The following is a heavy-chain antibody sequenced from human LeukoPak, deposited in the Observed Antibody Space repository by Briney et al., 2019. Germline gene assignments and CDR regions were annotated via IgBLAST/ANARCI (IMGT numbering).Heavy chain of an antibody. CDR2: IYYSGST. Sequence: PSQTLSLTCTVSGGSISSGDYYWSWIRQPPGKGLEWIGFIYYSGSTSYNPSLKSRLTISLDTSKNYFSLKLTSVTAADTAMYYCARGDYYDSSGYYHHWGQGTLVTVSS. CDR3: ARGDYYDSSGYYHH. CDR1: GGSISSGDYY. D-gene: IGHD3-22*01. J-gene: IGHJ5*02. V-gene: IGHV4-30-4*08.